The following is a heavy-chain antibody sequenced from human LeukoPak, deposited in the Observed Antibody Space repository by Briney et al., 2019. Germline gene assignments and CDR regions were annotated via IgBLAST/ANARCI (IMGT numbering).Heavy chain of an antibody. J-gene: IGHJ4*02. Sequence: GGSLRLSCAASGFTFSSYAMSWVRQAPGKGLEWVSTISGSGGSTYYADSVKGRFTISRDNSKNTLYLQMNSLRVEDTAVYYCAKEYSSSWYYLDYRGQGTLVTVSS. V-gene: IGHV3-23*01. CDR1: GFTFSSYA. CDR2: ISGSGGST. D-gene: IGHD6-13*01. CDR3: AKEYSSSWYYLDY.